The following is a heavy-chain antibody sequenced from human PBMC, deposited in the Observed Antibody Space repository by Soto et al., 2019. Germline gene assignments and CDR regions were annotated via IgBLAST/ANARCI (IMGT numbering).Heavy chain of an antibody. Sequence: SETLSLTCTVSGGSISSYYWSWIRQPPGKGLEWIGYIYYSGSTNYSPSLKSRVTISVDTSKNQFSLKLSSVTAADTAVYYCARDSGPGWLQFVGFDYWGQGTLVTVSS. CDR3: ARDSGPGWLQFVGFDY. J-gene: IGHJ4*02. D-gene: IGHD5-12*01. V-gene: IGHV4-59*01. CDR2: IYYSGST. CDR1: GGSISSYY.